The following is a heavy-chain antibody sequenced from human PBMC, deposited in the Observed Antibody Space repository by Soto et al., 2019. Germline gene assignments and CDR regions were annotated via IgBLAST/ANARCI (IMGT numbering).Heavy chain of an antibody. J-gene: IGHJ4*02. CDR1: VYTFTIYY. CDR2: INPSGGST. D-gene: IGHD3-22*01. Sequence: ASVKVYCKASVYTFTIYYMHWVRQAPGQGLEWMGIINPSGGSTRYAQKFQGRVTMTRDTSTSTVYMELSSLRSEDTAVYYCARGLINDSSGYYFDYWGQGTLVIVSS. V-gene: IGHV1-46*01. CDR3: ARGLINDSSGYYFDY.